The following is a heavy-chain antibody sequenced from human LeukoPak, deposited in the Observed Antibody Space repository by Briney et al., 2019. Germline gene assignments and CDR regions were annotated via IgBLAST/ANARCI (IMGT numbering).Heavy chain of an antibody. CDR2: IYTSGST. V-gene: IGHV4-61*02. CDR3: ARDRTYSSSTSCYDAFDI. D-gene: IGHD2-2*01. CDR1: GGSISSGSYY. J-gene: IGHJ3*02. Sequence: SETLSLTCTVSGGSISSGSYYWSWIRQPAGKGLEWIGRIYTSGSTNYNPSLKSRVTISVDTSKNQFSLKLSSVTAADTAVYYCARDRTYSSSTSCYDAFDIWGQGTMVTVSS.